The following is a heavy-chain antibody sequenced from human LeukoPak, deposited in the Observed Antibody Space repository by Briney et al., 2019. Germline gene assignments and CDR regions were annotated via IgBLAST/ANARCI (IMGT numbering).Heavy chain of an antibody. Sequence: PGGSLRLSCAASGFTFSSYSMNWVRQAPGKGLEWVSSISSSSSYIYYADSVKGRFTISRDNAKNSLYLQMNSLRAEDTAVYYCAKDSSGWFDYYYYYMDVWGKGTTVTISS. CDR2: ISSSSSYI. CDR1: GFTFSSYS. V-gene: IGHV3-21*04. D-gene: IGHD6-19*01. CDR3: AKDSSGWFDYYYYYMDV. J-gene: IGHJ6*03.